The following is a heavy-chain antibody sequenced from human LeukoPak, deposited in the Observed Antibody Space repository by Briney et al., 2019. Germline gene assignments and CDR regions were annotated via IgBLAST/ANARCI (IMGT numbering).Heavy chain of an antibody. J-gene: IGHJ4*02. CDR3: SSSITMVRGVNY. CDR2: IYYSGST. CDR1: GGSISSGGYY. V-gene: IGHV4-31*03. Sequence: SETLSLTCTVSGGSISSGGYYWSWIRQHPGKGLEWIGYIYYSGSTYYNPSLKSRVTISVDTSKNQFSLKLSSVTAADTAVYYCSSSITMVRGVNYWGQGTLVTVSS. D-gene: IGHD3-10*01.